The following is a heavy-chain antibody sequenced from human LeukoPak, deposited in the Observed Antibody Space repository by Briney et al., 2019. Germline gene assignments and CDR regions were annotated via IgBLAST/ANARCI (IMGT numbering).Heavy chain of an antibody. V-gene: IGHV3-23*01. CDR1: GFTFSSYA. Sequence: GSLRLSCAASGFTFSSYAMSWVRQAPGKGLEWVSVISDSGGGTYYADSVKGRFTISRDNSKNTLYLQMNSLRAEDTAVYYCAKDLIAIAVTGTLTPPPDDWGQGTPVTVSS. D-gene: IGHD6-19*01. CDR2: ISDSGGGT. CDR3: AKDLIAIAVTGTLTPPPDD. J-gene: IGHJ4*02.